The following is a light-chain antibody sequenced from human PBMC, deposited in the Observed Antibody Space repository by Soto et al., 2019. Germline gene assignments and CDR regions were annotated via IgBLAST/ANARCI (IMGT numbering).Light chain of an antibody. CDR2: DVS. V-gene: IGLV2-14*01. CDR1: SSDVGSFDS. J-gene: IGLJ1*01. CDR3: SSFTTSSTLV. Sequence: QSVLAQPASVSGSPGQPTTISCTGTSSDVGSFDSVAWYQHNPGKAPKLMIYDVSNRPSGVSSRFSGSKSGNTASLSISGLQTEDEANYYCSSFTTSSTLVFGTGTKVTVL.